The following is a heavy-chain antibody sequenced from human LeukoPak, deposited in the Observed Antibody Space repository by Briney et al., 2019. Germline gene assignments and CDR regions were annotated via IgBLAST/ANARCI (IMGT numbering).Heavy chain of an antibody. D-gene: IGHD1-1*01. J-gene: IGHJ4*02. CDR3: ARDESGNDVAYFDD. CDR1: GGSITSYY. Sequence: PSETLSPTCIVSGGSITSYYWSCIRQPPGKGLEGIRYISNSGSTHYNPSLKSRVTISVDTSKNQCSLKLSSVTAADTAVYYCARDESGNDVAYFDDWGQGTLVTVSS. CDR2: ISNSGST. V-gene: IGHV4-4*08.